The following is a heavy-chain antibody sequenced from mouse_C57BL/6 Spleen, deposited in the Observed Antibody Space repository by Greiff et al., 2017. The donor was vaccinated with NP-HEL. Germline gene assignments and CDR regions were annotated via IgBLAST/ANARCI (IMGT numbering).Heavy chain of an antibody. CDR1: GYSITSGYD. CDR3: ARGMVTTGDFDY. V-gene: IGHV3-1*01. D-gene: IGHD2-2*01. CDR2: ISYSGST. Sequence: EVQLQESGPGMVKPSQSLSLTCTVTGYSITSGYDWHWIRHFPGNKLEWMGYISYSGSTNYNPSLKSRISITHDTSKNHFFLKLNSVTTEDTATYYCARGMVTTGDFDYWGQGTTLTVSS. J-gene: IGHJ2*01.